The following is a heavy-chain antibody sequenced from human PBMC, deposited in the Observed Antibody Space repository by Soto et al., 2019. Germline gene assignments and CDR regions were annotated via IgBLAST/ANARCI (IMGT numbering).Heavy chain of an antibody. Sequence: SQTLSLTCAISGDSVSSNSAAWNWIRQSPSRGLEWLGRTYYRSKWYNDYAVSVKSRITINPDTSKNQFSLQLNSVTPEDTAVYYCAREGPSHSSGWNTYDYWGQGTLVTVSS. CDR1: GDSVSSNSAA. V-gene: IGHV6-1*01. J-gene: IGHJ4*02. CDR2: TYYRSKWYN. D-gene: IGHD6-19*01. CDR3: AREGPSHSSGWNTYDY.